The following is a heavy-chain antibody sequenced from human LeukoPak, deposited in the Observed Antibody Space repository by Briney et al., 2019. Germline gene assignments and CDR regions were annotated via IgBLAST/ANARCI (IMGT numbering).Heavy chain of an antibody. CDR1: GGSISSYY. V-gene: IGHV4-59*01. CDR3: ARVRNYDFWSGYRQFYYYYGMDV. D-gene: IGHD3-3*01. J-gene: IGHJ6*02. CDR2: IYYSGST. Sequence: SETLSLTCTVSGGSISSYYWSWIRQPPGKGLEWIGYIYYSGSTNYNPSLKSRVTISVDTSKNQFSLKLSSVTAADTAVYYCARVRNYDFWSGYRQFYYYYGMDVWGQGTTVTVSS.